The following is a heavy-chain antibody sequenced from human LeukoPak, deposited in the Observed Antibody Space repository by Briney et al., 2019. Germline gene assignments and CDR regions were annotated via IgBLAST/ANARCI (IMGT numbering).Heavy chain of an antibody. CDR3: ARHPGGSSWFEGPDC. V-gene: IGHV4-39*01. CDR2: ISYSGNT. CDR1: GGSISSGTYY. D-gene: IGHD6-13*01. Sequence: SETLSLTCSVSGGSISSGTYYWGWIRQPPGKGLEWIGTISYSGNTYYNPSLKSRVAISIDTSKNQFSLKLNSVTAADTALYYCARHPGGSSWFEGPDCWGQGTLVTVSS. J-gene: IGHJ4*02.